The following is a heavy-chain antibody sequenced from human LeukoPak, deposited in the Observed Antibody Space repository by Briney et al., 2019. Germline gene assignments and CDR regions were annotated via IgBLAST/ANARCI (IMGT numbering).Heavy chain of an antibody. Sequence: GGSLRLSCAASGFTFSSYSMNWVRQAPGKGLEWVSSISSSSSYIYYADSVKGRSTISRDNAKNSLYLQMNSLRAEDTAVYYCARVQLWLRGEGVFDYWGQGTLVTVSS. CDR2: ISSSSSYI. CDR3: ARVQLWLRGEGVFDY. J-gene: IGHJ4*02. CDR1: GFTFSSYS. V-gene: IGHV3-21*01. D-gene: IGHD5-18*01.